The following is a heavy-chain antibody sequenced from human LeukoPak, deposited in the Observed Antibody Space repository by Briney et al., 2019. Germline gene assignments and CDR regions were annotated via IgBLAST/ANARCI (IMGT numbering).Heavy chain of an antibody. CDR2: IYSSGST. J-gene: IGHJ4*02. CDR3: AREGGYYDSSGYQWVDY. Sequence: PSETLYLTCTVSGGSSSSYYWSWIRQPAGKGLEWMGRIYSSGSTSDNPSLKSRVTMSVDTSKNQFSLKVTSVTAADTAVYYCAREGGYYDSSGYQWVDYWGQGTLVTVSS. D-gene: IGHD3-22*01. V-gene: IGHV4-4*07. CDR1: GGSSSSYY.